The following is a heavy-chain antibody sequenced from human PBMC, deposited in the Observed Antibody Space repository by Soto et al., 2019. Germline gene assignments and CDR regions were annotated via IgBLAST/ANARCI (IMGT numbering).Heavy chain of an antibody. CDR2: ISGSDGKT. CDR3: ARWSYLDD. J-gene: IGHJ1*01. V-gene: IGHV3-23*01. CDR1: GFSFGSYA. Sequence: DVQLWESGGGLVQPGGSLRLSCAASGFSFGSYALSWVRQAPGKGLAWVATISGSDGKTFYADSVKGRFSISRDTSQSTLYLQMNSLRADDTAMYYCARWSYLDDWGQGTRVTVSS. D-gene: IGHD3-10*01.